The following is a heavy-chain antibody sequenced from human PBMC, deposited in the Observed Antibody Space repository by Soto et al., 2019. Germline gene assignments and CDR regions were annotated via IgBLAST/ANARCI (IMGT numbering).Heavy chain of an antibody. CDR2: ISSSSSTI. J-gene: IGHJ6*02. CDR1: GFTFSSYS. D-gene: IGHD6-13*01. CDR3: ARDGDRGSSWYVGIYYYYYGIDV. V-gene: IGHV3-48*02. Sequence: PGGSLRLSCAASGFTFSSYSMNWVRQAPGKGLEWVSYISSSSSTIYYADSVKGRFTISRDNAKNSLYLQMNSLRDEDTAVYYCARDGDRGSSWYVGIYYYYYGIDVWGQGTTGTVSS.